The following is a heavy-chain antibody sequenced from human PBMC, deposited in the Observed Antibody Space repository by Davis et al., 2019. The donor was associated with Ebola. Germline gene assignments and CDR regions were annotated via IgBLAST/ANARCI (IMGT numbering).Heavy chain of an antibody. CDR2: ISGSGGTT. CDR1: GFSFSSYA. J-gene: IGHJ6*04. V-gene: IGHV3-23*01. CDR3: ARSGLSFGVVKYHYGMDV. D-gene: IGHD3-3*01. Sequence: GESLKIPCAASGFSFSSYAMHWVRQAPGKGLEWVPAISGSGGTTYHAGPVKCRFTVSRDNSKKTMYLQMNSLRAEDTAVYYCARSGLSFGVVKYHYGMDVWGKGTTVTVSS.